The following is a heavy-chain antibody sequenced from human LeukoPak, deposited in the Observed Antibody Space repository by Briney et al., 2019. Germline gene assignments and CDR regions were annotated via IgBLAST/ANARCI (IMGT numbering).Heavy chain of an antibody. CDR2: IWYDGSNK. V-gene: IGHV3-33*01. CDR3: ARERGTMYFDY. D-gene: IGHD3-10*01. J-gene: IGHJ4*02. Sequence: GGSLRLSCAASGFTFSSYGMHWVRQAPGKGLERVAVIWYDGSNKYYADSVKGRFTISRDNSKNTLYLQMNSLRAEDTAVYYCARERGTMYFDYWGQGTLVAVSS. CDR1: GFTFSSYG.